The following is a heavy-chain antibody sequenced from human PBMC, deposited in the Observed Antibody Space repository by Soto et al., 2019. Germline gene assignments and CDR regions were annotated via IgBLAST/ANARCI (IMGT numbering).Heavy chain of an antibody. Sequence: QVQLVESGGGVVQPGRSLRLSCAASGFTFSSYGMHWVRQAPGKGLEWVAVIWYDGSNKYYADSVKGRFTISRDNSKNTLYLQMNSLRAEDTAVYYCARDLAAWFGETLPNWFDPWGQGTLVTVSS. J-gene: IGHJ5*02. CDR2: IWYDGSNK. CDR1: GFTFSSYG. V-gene: IGHV3-33*01. CDR3: ARDLAAWFGETLPNWFDP. D-gene: IGHD3-10*01.